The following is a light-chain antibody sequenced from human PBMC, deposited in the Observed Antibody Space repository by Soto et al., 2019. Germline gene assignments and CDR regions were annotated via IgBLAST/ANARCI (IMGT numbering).Light chain of an antibody. J-gene: IGLJ2*01. Sequence: QPVLTQPPSVSGAPGQKVIISCTGSSSNIGAGYDVHWYQQLPGTAPKLLIYGNSKRPSGVPDRLSGSKSGTSASLAITGLQVAEEADYYCQSYDSSLSAAVFGGGTKLAVL. V-gene: IGLV1-40*01. CDR2: GNS. CDR3: QSYDSSLSAAV. CDR1: SSNIGAGYD.